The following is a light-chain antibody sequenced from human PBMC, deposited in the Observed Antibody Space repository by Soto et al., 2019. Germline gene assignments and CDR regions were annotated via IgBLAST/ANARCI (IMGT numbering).Light chain of an antibody. CDR2: EVS. Sequence: QSAPTQPPSASGSPGQSATISCTGTSSDVGGYNYVSWYQQYPGKATKLMIYEVSKRPSGVPDRFSCSKSGNTASLTVSGLQAEDEADYYCSSYAGSITWVFGGGTKLTVL. CDR1: SSDVGGYNY. V-gene: IGLV2-8*01. J-gene: IGLJ2*01. CDR3: SSYAGSITWV.